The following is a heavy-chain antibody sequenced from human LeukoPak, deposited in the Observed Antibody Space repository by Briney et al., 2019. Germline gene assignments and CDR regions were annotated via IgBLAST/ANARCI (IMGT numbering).Heavy chain of an antibody. V-gene: IGHV3-21*01. CDR3: ARDAAAAGEFDY. J-gene: IGHJ4*02. CDR1: GFTFSSYS. CDR2: ISSSSSHI. D-gene: IGHD6-13*01. Sequence: PGGSLRLSCAVSGFTFSSYSMNWVRQAPGKGLEWVPSISSSSSHIYYADSVKGRFTISRDKAKNSLYLQMNSLRAEDTAVYYCARDAAAAGEFDYWGQGTLVTVSS.